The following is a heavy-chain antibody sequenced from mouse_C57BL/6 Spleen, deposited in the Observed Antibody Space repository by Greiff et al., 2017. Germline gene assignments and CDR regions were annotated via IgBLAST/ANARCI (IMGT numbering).Heavy chain of an antibody. CDR2: ISYDGSN. D-gene: IGHD1-1*01. Sequence: DVKLQESGPGLVKPSQSLSLTCSVTGYSITSGYYWNWIRQFPGNKLEWMGYISYDGSNNYNPSLKNRISITRDTSKNQFFLKLNSVTTEDTATYYCARDGFITTVVADWYFDVWGTGTTVTVSS. V-gene: IGHV3-6*01. CDR1: GYSITSGYY. J-gene: IGHJ1*03. CDR3: ARDGFITTVVADWYFDV.